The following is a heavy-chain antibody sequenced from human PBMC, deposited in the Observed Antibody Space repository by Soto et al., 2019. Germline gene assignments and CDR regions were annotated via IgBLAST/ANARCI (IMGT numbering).Heavy chain of an antibody. CDR1: GGTFNSYA. Sequence: QVQLVQSGAEVKKPGSSVKVSCKASGGTFNSYAISWVRQAPGQGLEWMGGIIPIFGTADYAQKFQGRVTSTAVESTSTAYMELSSLRSEDTAVDYCASHYDSGGYYYRGLDYWGQGTLVTVSS. CDR3: ASHYDSGGYYYRGLDY. D-gene: IGHD3-22*01. CDR2: IIPIFGTA. V-gene: IGHV1-69*12. J-gene: IGHJ4*02.